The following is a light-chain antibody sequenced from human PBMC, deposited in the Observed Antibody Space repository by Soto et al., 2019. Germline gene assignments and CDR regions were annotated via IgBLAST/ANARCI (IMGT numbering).Light chain of an antibody. CDR2: SSS. Sequence: DIEMTQSPASLSASVGDRVTISCRTSQTINNNLNWYQQRPGKAPKLLIYSSSSLMSGVPPRFSGSGSGKDSTLTISSLQPEDFATYFCQQTYITPITFGQGTRLDIK. CDR3: QQTYITPIT. V-gene: IGKV1-39*01. J-gene: IGKJ5*01. CDR1: QTINNN.